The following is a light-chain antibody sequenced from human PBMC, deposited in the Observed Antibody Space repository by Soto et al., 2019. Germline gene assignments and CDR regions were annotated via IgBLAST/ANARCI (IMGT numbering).Light chain of an antibody. CDR2: DVN. CDR3: SSYTSSIS. J-gene: IGLJ2*01. Sequence: QSVLTQPASVSGSPGQSITISCTGTSSDVGGYNYVSWYQQHPGKAPKLMLYDVNTRPSGVSNRFSGSKSGNTASLTISGLQAEDEADYYCSSYTSSISFGGGTKVTVL. CDR1: SSDVGGYNY. V-gene: IGLV2-14*01.